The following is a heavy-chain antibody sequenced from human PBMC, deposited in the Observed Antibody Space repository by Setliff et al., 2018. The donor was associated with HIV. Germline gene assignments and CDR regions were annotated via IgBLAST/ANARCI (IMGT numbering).Heavy chain of an antibody. Sequence: KPSETLSLTCAVYGGSFSGYYWSWIRQPPGKGLEWIGEINHSGSTNYNPSLKSRVTISVDTSKNQFSLKLGSVTAADTAVFYCARLTTTYYYDSSAYYHPVWGQGTLVTVSS. J-gene: IGHJ4*02. CDR1: GGSFSGYY. D-gene: IGHD3-22*01. CDR3: ARLTTTYYYDSSAYYHPV. CDR2: INHSGST. V-gene: IGHV4-34*01.